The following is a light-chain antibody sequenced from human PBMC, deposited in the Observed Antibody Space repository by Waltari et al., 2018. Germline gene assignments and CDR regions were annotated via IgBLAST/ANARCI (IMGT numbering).Light chain of an antibody. CDR3: QQYGSSIMYT. CDR1: QSITKRY. Sequence: EVVLTQSPGALSLSPWERATVSCRASQSITKRYFAWYQQKPGQAPRLLIDGASSRAPGIPDRFSGSGSATDFTLTISRLEPDDFAVYYCQQYGSSIMYTFGQGTKLEIK. V-gene: IGKV3-20*01. J-gene: IGKJ2*01. CDR2: GAS.